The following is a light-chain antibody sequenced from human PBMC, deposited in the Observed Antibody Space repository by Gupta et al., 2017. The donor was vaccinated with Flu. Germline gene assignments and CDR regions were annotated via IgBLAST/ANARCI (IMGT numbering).Light chain of an antibody. Sequence: RATLSCRASQSVSRSLAWYQQKPGQAPRLLIYGASTRATGAPARFSGSGSGTEFTLTISSLQSEDFAVYFCQQYNDWPPLYTFGQGTKLEIK. CDR3: QQYNDWPPLYT. V-gene: IGKV3-15*01. J-gene: IGKJ2*01. CDR1: QSVSRS. CDR2: GAS.